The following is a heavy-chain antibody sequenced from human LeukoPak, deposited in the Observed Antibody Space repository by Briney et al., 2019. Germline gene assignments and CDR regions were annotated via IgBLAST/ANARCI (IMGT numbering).Heavy chain of an antibody. Sequence: ASVKVSCKASGYTFTSYGISWVRQAPGQGLEWMGWISAYNGNTNYAQKLQGRVTMTTDTSTSTAYMELRSLRSDDTAVYYCASKEYYYDSSGSYVSGGFDYWGQGTLVTVSS. D-gene: IGHD3-22*01. V-gene: IGHV1-18*01. CDR1: GYTFTSYG. J-gene: IGHJ4*02. CDR2: ISAYNGNT. CDR3: ASKEYYYDSSGSYVSGGFDY.